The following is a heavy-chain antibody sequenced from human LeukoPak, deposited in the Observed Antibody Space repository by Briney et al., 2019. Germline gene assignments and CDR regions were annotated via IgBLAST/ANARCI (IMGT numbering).Heavy chain of an antibody. D-gene: IGHD3-10*01. CDR3: ARQYYYGSGSYYPFYY. V-gene: IGHV4-38-2*01. CDR2: IYHSGST. CDR1: GYSLSSGYY. Sequence: SETLSLTCAVSGYSLSSGYYWGWIRQPPGKGVEWIGSIYHSGSTYYNPSLKSRVTISVDTSKNQFSLKLSSVTAADTAVYYCARQYYYGSGSYYPFYYRGQGTLVSFSS. J-gene: IGHJ4*02.